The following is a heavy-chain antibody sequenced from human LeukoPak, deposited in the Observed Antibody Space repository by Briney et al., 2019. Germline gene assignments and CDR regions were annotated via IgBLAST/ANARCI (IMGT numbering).Heavy chain of an antibody. CDR3: ARPGVPWKRYSYLFGYYYYMDV. CDR1: GGSISSSNW. Sequence: SGTLSLTCAVSGGSISSSNWWSWVRQPPGKGLEWIGEIYHSGSTNYNPSLKSRVTISVDKSKNQFSLKLSSVTAADTAVYYCARPGVPWKRYSYLFGYYYYMDVWGKGTTVTVSS. D-gene: IGHD5-18*01. J-gene: IGHJ6*03. V-gene: IGHV4-4*02. CDR2: IYHSGST.